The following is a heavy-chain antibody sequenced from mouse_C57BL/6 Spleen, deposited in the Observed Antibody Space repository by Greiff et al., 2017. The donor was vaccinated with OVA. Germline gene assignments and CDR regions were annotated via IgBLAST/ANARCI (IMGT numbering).Heavy chain of an antibody. J-gene: IGHJ1*03. CDR2: IDPETGGT. Sequence: VHLVESGAELVRPGASVTLSCKASGYTFTDYEMHWVKQTPVHGLEWIGAIDPETGGTAYNQKFKGKAILTADKSSSTAYMELRSLTSEDSAVYYCTREVTTVVGDWYFDVWGTGTTVTVSS. V-gene: IGHV1-15*01. CDR1: GYTFTDYE. D-gene: IGHD1-1*01. CDR3: TREVTTVVGDWYFDV.